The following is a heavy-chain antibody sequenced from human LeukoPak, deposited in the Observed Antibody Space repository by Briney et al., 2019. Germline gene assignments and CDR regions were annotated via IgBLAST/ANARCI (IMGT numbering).Heavy chain of an antibody. J-gene: IGHJ3*02. CDR2: IYYSGST. Sequence: PSETLSLTCTVSGGSISSSSYYWGWIRQPPGRGLEWIGSIYYSGSTYYNPSLKSRVTISVDTSKNQFSLKLSSVTAADTAVYYCARPSGSYFTYDDIWGQGTMVTVSS. D-gene: IGHD1-26*01. CDR3: ARPSGSYFTYDDI. V-gene: IGHV4-39*01. CDR1: GGSISSSSYY.